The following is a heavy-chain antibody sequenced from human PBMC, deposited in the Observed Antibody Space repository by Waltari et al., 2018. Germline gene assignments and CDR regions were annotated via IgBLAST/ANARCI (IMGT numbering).Heavy chain of an antibody. J-gene: IGHJ4*02. CDR1: GFTFSSYG. V-gene: IGHV3-30*02. D-gene: IGHD1-1*01. CDR2: IRYDGSNK. CDR3: ATTGIGRHLATHY. Sequence: QVQLVESGGGVVQPGGSLSLSCAASGFTFSSYGMPWVRQAPGKGLEWVAFIRYDGSNKYYADSVKGRFTISRDNSKNTLYLQMNSLRAEDTAVYYCATTGIGRHLATHYWGQGTLVSVSS.